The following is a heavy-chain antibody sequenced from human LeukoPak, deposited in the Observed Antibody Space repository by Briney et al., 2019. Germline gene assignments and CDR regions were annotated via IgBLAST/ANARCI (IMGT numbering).Heavy chain of an antibody. V-gene: IGHV4-39*07. D-gene: IGHD4-17*01. Sequence: SETLSLTCTVSGGSISSSSYYWGWIRQPPGKGLEWIGSIYYSGSTYYNPSLKSRVTISVDTSKNQFSLKLSSVTAADTAVYYCAGLTTVTTADYWGQGTLVTVSS. J-gene: IGHJ4*02. CDR3: AGLTTVTTADY. CDR1: GGSISSSSYY. CDR2: IYYSGST.